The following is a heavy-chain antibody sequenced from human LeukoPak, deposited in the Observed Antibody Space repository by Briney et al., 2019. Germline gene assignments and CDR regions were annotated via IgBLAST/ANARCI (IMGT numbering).Heavy chain of an antibody. Sequence: SGGSLRLSCAASGFTFSDYYMSWIRQAPGKGLEWVSYISSSGSTIYYADSVKGRFTISMDNAKNSLYLQMNSLRAEDTAVYYCATETTYYDFWSGYYRGGYFDYWGQGTLVTVSS. V-gene: IGHV3-11*04. CDR2: ISSSGSTI. CDR1: GFTFSDYY. J-gene: IGHJ4*02. D-gene: IGHD3-3*01. CDR3: ATETTYYDFWSGYYRGGYFDY.